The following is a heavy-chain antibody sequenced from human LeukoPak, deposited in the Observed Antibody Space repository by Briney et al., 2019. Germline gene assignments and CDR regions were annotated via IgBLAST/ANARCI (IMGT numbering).Heavy chain of an antibody. CDR2: ISSSSSTI. J-gene: IGHJ3*02. Sequence: GGSLRLSCAASGFTFSSYGMTWVRQAPGKGLEWVSYISSSSSTIYYADSVKGRFTISRDNAKNSLYLQMNSLRAEDTAVYYCASGSYYSAFDIWGQGTMVTVSS. CDR1: GFTFSSYG. V-gene: IGHV3-48*04. D-gene: IGHD1-26*01. CDR3: ASGSYYSAFDI.